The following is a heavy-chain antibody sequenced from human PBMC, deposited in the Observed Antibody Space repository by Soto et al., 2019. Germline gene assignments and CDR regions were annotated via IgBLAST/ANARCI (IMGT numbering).Heavy chain of an antibody. CDR1: GYIFTSYD. Sequence: ASVKVSCKASGYIFTSYDINWVRQATGQGLEWMGWMNPNSGNTGYAQKFQGRVTMTRNTSISTAYMELSSLRSEDTAVYYCARVIAARPGYYYYGMDVWGQGTTVTVSS. V-gene: IGHV1-8*01. CDR2: MNPNSGNT. J-gene: IGHJ6*02. D-gene: IGHD6-6*01. CDR3: ARVIAARPGYYYYGMDV.